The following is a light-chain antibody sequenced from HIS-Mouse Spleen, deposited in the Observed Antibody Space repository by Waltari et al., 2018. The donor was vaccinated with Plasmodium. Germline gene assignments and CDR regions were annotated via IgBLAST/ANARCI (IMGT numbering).Light chain of an antibody. V-gene: IGLV2-23*01. CDR2: EGS. CDR3: CSYAGSSTSYWV. CDR1: SSDVGSYNL. Sequence: QSALTQPASVSGSPGQSITISCTGTSSDVGSYNLVSWYQQHPGKAPKLMIYEGSNRTSGVSNRFSGFKACNTASLTISGLQAEDEADYYCCSYAGSSTSYWVFGGGTKLTVL. J-gene: IGLJ3*02.